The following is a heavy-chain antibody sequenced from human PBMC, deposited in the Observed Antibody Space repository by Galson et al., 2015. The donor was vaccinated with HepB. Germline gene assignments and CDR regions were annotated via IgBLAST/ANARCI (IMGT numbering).Heavy chain of an antibody. CDR2: IDPSDSYT. V-gene: IGHV5-10-1*01. CDR1: GFSFTTYW. CDR3: ARLEGYTHFDY. D-gene: IGHD5-24*01. Sequence: QSGAEAKKPGESLRISCKGSGFSFTTYWITWVRQMPGKGLEWMGRIDPSDSYTNYSPSFQGHVTISADKSISTAYLQWGSLKASDTAMYYCARLEGYTHFDYWGQGTLVTVSS. J-gene: IGHJ4*02.